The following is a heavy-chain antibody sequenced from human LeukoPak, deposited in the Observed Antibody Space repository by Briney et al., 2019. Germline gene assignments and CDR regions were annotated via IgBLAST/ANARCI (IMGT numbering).Heavy chain of an antibody. CDR2: IYYSGST. CDR1: GGSISSYY. Sequence: SETLSLTCTVSGGSISSYYWSWIRQPPGKGLEWIGYIYYSGSTNYNPSLKSRVTISVDTSKNQFSLKLSSVTAADTAVYYCARDTGRPRLAFDIWGRGTGVTVSS. D-gene: IGHD6-19*01. J-gene: IGHJ3*02. V-gene: IGHV4-59*01. CDR3: ARDTGRPRLAFDI.